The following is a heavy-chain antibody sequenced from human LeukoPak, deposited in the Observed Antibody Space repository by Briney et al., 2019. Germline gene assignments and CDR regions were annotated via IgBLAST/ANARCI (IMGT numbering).Heavy chain of an antibody. V-gene: IGHV1-69*06. CDR1: GGTFSSYA. CDR2: IIPIFGTA. Sequence: GASVKVSCKASGGTFSSYAISWVRQAPGQGLEWMGGIIPIFGTANYAQKFQGRVTITADKSTSTAYMELSSLRSEDTAVYYCARDYQLWPTSAFDIWGQGTMVTVSS. J-gene: IGHJ3*02. D-gene: IGHD5-18*01. CDR3: ARDYQLWPTSAFDI.